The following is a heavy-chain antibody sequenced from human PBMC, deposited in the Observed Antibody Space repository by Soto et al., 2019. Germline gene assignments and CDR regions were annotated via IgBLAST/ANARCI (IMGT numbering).Heavy chain of an antibody. CDR3: ARSSGLSIDY. V-gene: IGHV3-33*01. CDR2: IWYDGSKR. CDR1: GFSFSSYG. J-gene: IGHJ4*02. Sequence: QVQLVESGGGVVQPGRSLRLSCAASGFSFSSYGMHWVRQAPGKGLEWVAVIWYDGSKRYYEDSVTGRFTISRDNSNNALSLQMNSLRVEDTAVYFCARSSGLSIDYWARGTLVTVSS. D-gene: IGHD6-19*01.